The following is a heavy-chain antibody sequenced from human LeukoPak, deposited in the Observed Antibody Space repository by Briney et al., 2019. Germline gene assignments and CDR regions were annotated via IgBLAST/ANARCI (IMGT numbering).Heavy chain of an antibody. CDR2: IFHKGYT. CDR3: ASTPLSDLDV. V-gene: IGHV4-59*01. D-gene: IGHD3-3*01. CDR1: DDSITGYY. Sequence: PSETLSLTCIVSDDSITGYYWSWIRQPPGKGLEWVGYIFHKGYTNYNPSLKSRVTISMDTSKKQFSLTLKSVTAADTAVYYCASTPLSDLDVWGQGTTVIVTS. J-gene: IGHJ6*02.